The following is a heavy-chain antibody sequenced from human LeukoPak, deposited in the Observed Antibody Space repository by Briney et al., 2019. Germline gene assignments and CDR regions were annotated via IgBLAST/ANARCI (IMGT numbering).Heavy chain of an antibody. D-gene: IGHD2-15*01. J-gene: IGHJ1*01. Sequence: PSETLSLTCTVSGGSISSYYWSWIRQPPGKGLEWIGYIYYSGSTNYNPSLKSRVTISVDTSKNQFSLKLSSVTAADTAVYYCARGAWAAPPEYFQHWGQGTLVTVSS. CDR3: ARGAWAAPPEYFQH. V-gene: IGHV4-59*01. CDR2: IYYSGST. CDR1: GGSISSYY.